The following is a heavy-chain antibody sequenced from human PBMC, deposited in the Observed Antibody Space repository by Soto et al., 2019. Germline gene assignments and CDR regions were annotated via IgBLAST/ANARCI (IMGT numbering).Heavy chain of an antibody. CDR3: SRRSLDPYRSTWYLIGWFDP. J-gene: IGHJ5*02. D-gene: IGHD6-13*01. V-gene: IGHV5-10-1*01. CDR1: GYSFTNYW. Sequence: GESLKISCKGSGYSFTNYWIIWVRQLPGKGLEWMGRIDPSDSYTNYSPSFQGHVTISADKSISTAYLQWRSLKASDTAMSYCSRRSLDPYRSTWYLIGWFDPWGLGTLVTVS. CDR2: IDPSDSYT.